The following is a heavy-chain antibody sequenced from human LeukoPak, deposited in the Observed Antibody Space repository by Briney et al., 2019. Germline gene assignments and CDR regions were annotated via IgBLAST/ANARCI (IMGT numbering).Heavy chain of an antibody. V-gene: IGHV1-3*01. CDR2: INAGNGNT. Sequence: GASVTVSCKASGYNFSSHAMQWVRQAPGQRLEWMGWINAGNGNTKYSQKFQGRVTITRDTSASTAYMELSSLRSEDTAVYYCARGRLGYCSGGSCFYFDYWGQGTLVTVSS. J-gene: IGHJ4*02. CDR3: ARGRLGYCSGGSCFYFDY. D-gene: IGHD2-15*01. CDR1: GYNFSSHA.